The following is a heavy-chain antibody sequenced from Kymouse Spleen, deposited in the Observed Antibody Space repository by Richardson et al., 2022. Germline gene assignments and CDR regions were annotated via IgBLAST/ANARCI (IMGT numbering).Heavy chain of an antibody. CDR2: IRSKANSYAT. V-gene: IGHV3-73*02. CDR3: TRHVPHYYDSSGYYWGYFDY. D-gene: IGHD3-22*01. CDR1: GFTFSGSA. Sequence: EVQLVESGGGLVQPGGSLKLSCAASGFTFSGSAMHWVRQASGKGLEWVGRIRSKANSYATAYAASVKGRFTISRDDSKNTAYLQMNSLKTEDTAVYYCTRHVPHYYDSSGYYWGYFDYWGQGTLVTVSS. J-gene: IGHJ4*02.